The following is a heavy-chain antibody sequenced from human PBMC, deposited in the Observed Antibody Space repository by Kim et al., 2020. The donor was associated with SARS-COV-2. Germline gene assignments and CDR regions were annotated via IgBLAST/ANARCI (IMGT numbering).Heavy chain of an antibody. D-gene: IGHD6-13*01. CDR1: GGSISSYY. CDR3: ARDAWAAAHPQAQPWFDP. CDR2: IYYSGST. Sequence: SETLSLTCTVSGGSISSYYWSWIRQPPGKGLEWIGYIYYSGSTNYNPSLKSRVTISVDTSKNQFSLKLSSVTAADTAVYYCARDAWAAAHPQAQPWFDPWGQGTLVTVSS. J-gene: IGHJ5*02. V-gene: IGHV4-59*01.